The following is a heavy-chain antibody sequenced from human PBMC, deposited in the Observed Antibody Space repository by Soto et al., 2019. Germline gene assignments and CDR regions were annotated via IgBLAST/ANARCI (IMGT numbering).Heavy chain of an antibody. D-gene: IGHD3-16*01. CDR2: INPNDSDI. CDR1: GFNFTTFS. CDR3: ARHRGYYFDS. Sequence: PGESLKISCKVSGFNFTTFSIAWVRQVPGKGLEWMGIINPNDSDIRYSPSFQGQVTISADRSVSTASLHWSSLKASDTAIYYCARHRGYYFDSWGQGTRVTVSS. J-gene: IGHJ4*02. V-gene: IGHV5-51*01.